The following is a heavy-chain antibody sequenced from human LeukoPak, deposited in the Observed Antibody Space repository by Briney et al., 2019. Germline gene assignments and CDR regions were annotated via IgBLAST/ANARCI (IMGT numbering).Heavy chain of an antibody. CDR1: GGSISNYY. D-gene: IGHD6-13*01. Sequence: PSETLSLTCTVSGGSISNYYWSWIRQPAGKGLEWIGRIYSSGSTNYNPSLKSRVTMSVDTSKNQFSLKLRSVTAADTAVYYCAREESGIGYSNSWYDWFDPWGQGTLVTVSS. CDR3: AREESGIGYSNSWYDWFDP. CDR2: IYSSGST. V-gene: IGHV4-4*07. J-gene: IGHJ5*02.